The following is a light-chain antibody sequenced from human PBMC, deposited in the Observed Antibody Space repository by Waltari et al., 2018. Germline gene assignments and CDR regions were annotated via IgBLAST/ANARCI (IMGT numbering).Light chain of an antibody. CDR2: DVS. Sequence: QSALTQPASVSGSPGQSVTISCTGTSSDVGGYNYVSGYQQHPGKAPKLMIYDVSQRPSGVSYRFSGSKSGNTASLTISGLQAEDEADYFCFSDRSSTTYVFGTGTKVTVL. CDR1: SSDVGGYNY. J-gene: IGLJ1*01. CDR3: FSDRSSTTYV. V-gene: IGLV2-14*01.